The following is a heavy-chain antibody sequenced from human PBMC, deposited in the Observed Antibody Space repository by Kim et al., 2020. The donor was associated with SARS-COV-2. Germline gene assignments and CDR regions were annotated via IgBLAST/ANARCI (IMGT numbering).Heavy chain of an antibody. Sequence: GGSLRLSCAASGFTFSSYGMHWVRQAPGKGLEWVAVISYDGSNKYYADSVKGRFTISRDNSKNTLYLQMNSLRAEDTAVYYCARPSVPSGAFDIWGQGTMVTVSS. CDR3: ARPSVPSGAFDI. CDR1: GFTFSSYG. CDR2: ISYDGSNK. V-gene: IGHV3-33*05. J-gene: IGHJ3*02.